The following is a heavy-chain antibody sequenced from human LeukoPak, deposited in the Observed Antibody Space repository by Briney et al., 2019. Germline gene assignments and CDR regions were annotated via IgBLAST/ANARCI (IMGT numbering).Heavy chain of an antibody. CDR3: AATPVTLYYYYYMDV. V-gene: IGHV1-2*02. D-gene: IGHD4-17*01. Sequence: ASVKVSCKASGYTFTGYYMHWVRQAPGQGLEWMGWINPNSGGTNYAQKFQGRVTMTRDTSISTAYMELSRLRSDDTAVYYCAATPVTLYYYYYMDVWGKGTTVTVSS. J-gene: IGHJ6*03. CDR2: INPNSGGT. CDR1: GYTFTGYY.